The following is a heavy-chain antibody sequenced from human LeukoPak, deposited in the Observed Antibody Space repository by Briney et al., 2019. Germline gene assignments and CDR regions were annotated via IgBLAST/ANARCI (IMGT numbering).Heavy chain of an antibody. Sequence: ASVKVSCKASGYTFTGYYMHWVRQAPGQGLEWMGWINPNSGGTNYAQKFQGRVTMTSDTSISTAYMELSRLRSDDTAVYYCAHVIAVAGTTTYAFDVWGQGTMVTVSS. CDR1: GYTFTGYY. J-gene: IGHJ3*01. V-gene: IGHV1-2*02. CDR2: INPNSGGT. CDR3: AHVIAVAGTTTYAFDV. D-gene: IGHD6-19*01.